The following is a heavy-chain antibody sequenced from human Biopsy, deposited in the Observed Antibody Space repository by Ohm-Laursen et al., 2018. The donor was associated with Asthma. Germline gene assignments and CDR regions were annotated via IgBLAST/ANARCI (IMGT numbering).Heavy chain of an antibody. Sequence: SDTLSLTCDVYPGSFSGFFWTWIRQSPGKGLEWIGETNERGVTNNNLSLKSRVIISIDTYWNRVSLKLTSVTAADTAVYYCARGPELDVWGQGTTVTVSS. CDR1: PGSFSGFF. V-gene: IGHV4-34*01. J-gene: IGHJ6*02. CDR3: ARGPELDV. CDR2: TNERGVT.